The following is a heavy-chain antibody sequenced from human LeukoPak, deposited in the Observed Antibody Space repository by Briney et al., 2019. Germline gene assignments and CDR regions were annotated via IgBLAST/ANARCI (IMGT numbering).Heavy chain of an antibody. Sequence: TLSLTCTVSGGSISSGGYYWAWLRQPPGKGPEWFGYIYYSGSTYYNPSLKSRVNISVDTSKNQFSLKLNSVTAADTAVYYCARCTRDKRSGWYTSLFDPWGQGTLVTVSS. J-gene: IGHJ5*02. CDR3: ARCTRDKRSGWYTSLFDP. CDR2: IYYSGST. D-gene: IGHD6-19*01. CDR1: GGSISSGGYY. V-gene: IGHV4-30-4*08.